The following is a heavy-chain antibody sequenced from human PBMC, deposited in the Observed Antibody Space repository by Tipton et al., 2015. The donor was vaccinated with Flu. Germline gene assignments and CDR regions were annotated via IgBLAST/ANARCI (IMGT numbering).Heavy chain of an antibody. J-gene: IGHJ3*02. CDR1: GGSIDNSGYY. V-gene: IGHV4-39*07. D-gene: IGHD1-1*01. CDR3: STYNWNDVDVPVPAFDI. CDR2: VYYSGST. Sequence: GLVKPSETLSLTCAVSGGSIDNSGYYWGWIRQPPGKGLEWVGSVYYSGSTYYTPSLKSRVTISVDTSKNQFSLKMTSLTAADTAVYYCSTYNWNDVDVPVPAFDIWGQGTMVSVSS.